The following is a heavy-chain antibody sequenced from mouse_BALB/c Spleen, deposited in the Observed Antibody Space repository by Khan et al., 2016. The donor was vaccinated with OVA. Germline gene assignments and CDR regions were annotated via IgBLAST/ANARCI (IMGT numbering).Heavy chain of an antibody. CDR1: GYAFSSYW. D-gene: IGHD1-1*01. V-gene: IGHV1-80*01. CDR3: ARAYGYWYSDV. J-gene: IGHJ1*01. CDR2: IYPGDGDT. Sequence: QVQLQQSGAELVRPGSSVKISCKASGYAFSSYWLNWVKQRPGQGLEWIGQIYPGDGDTDDNGKFEGKATLTADKSSSTAYMQPSSLTSEDSAVYFCARAYGYWYSDVWGAGTTVTVAS.